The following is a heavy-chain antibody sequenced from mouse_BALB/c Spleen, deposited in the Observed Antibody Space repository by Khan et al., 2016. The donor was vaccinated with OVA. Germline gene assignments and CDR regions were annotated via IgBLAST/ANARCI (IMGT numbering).Heavy chain of an antibody. V-gene: IGHV3-8*02. J-gene: IGHJ3*01. CDR2: IIYTGYT. D-gene: IGHD2-14*01. CDR3: ARSTYRYAFVY. Sequence: EVQLKESGPSLVKPSQTPSLTCSVTGDSITTGYWNWIRKFPGNKLEYMGYIIYTGYTYYNPSLKSRISITRHTSNTQYYLQLNSVTDEDTATYYSARSTYRYAFVYWGQGTLVTVSA. CDR1: GDSITTGY.